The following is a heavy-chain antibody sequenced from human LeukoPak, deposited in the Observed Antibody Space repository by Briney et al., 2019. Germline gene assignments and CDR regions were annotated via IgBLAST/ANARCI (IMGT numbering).Heavy chain of an antibody. CDR3: ARHRDTWGYYFDY. CDR2: IYYSGST. J-gene: IGHJ4*02. V-gene: IGHV4-31*03. D-gene: IGHD3-16*01. Sequence: SQTLSLTCTVSGGSISSGGYYWSWIRQHPGKGLEWIGYIYYSGSTYYNPSLKSRVIISVDTSKNQFSLKLSSVTAADTAVYYCARHRDTWGYYFDYWGQGTLVTVSS. CDR1: GGSISSGGYY.